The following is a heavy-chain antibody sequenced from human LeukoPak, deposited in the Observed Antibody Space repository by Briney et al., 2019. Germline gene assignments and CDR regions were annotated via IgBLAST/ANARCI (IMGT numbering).Heavy chain of an antibody. CDR1: GGTFSSYA. CDR2: IIPIFGTT. V-gene: IGHV1-69*06. D-gene: IGHD6-13*01. CDR3: ARVVGLTGYSSSWYSGYYYYMDV. Sequence: SVKVSCKASGGTFSSYAISWVRQAPGQGLEWMGGIIPIFGTTNYARKFQDRVTITADKSTSTAYMELSSLRSEDTAVYYCARVVGLTGYSSSWYSGYYYYMDVWGKGTTVTVSS. J-gene: IGHJ6*03.